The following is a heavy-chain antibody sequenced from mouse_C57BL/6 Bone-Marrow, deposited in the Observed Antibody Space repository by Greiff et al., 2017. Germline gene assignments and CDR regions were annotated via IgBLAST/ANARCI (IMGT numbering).Heavy chain of an antibody. Sequence: QVQLQQPGAELVKPGASVKMSCKASGYTFTSYWITWVKQRPGQGLEWIGDIYPGSGSTTYNEKFKSKATLTVDTSSSTAYMPLSSLTSEDSAVYDCAREAHSTGGGYWGQGTTLTVSS. V-gene: IGHV1-55*01. CDR3: AREAHSTGGGY. J-gene: IGHJ2*01. CDR2: IYPGSGST. CDR1: GYTFTSYW. D-gene: IGHD1-1*01.